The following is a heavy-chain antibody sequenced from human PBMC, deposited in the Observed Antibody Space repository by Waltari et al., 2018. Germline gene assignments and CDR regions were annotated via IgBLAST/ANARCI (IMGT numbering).Heavy chain of an antibody. CDR2: IYYSGST. V-gene: IGHV4-59*01. Sequence: QVQLQESGPGLVKPSETLSLTCTVSGGSISGYYWSWIRQPPGKGLEWIGYIYYSGSTIYNPSLKSRVTISVDTSKNQFSLKLSSVTAADTAVYYCARYSSSVAFDIWGQGTMVTVSS. J-gene: IGHJ3*02. CDR3: ARYSSSVAFDI. D-gene: IGHD6-6*01. CDR1: GGSISGYY.